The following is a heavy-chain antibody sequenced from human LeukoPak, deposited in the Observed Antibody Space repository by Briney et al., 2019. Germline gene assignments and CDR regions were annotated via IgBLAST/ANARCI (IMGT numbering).Heavy chain of an antibody. CDR1: GYTLTELS. CDR2: FDPEDGET. Sequence: ASVKVSCKVSGYTLTELSMHWVRQAPGKGLEWMGGFDPEDGETIYAQKFQGRVTMTEDTSTDTAYMELSSLRSEDTAVYYCASAYYYDSSGYSRAAFDIWGQGTMVTVSS. J-gene: IGHJ3*02. CDR3: ASAYYYDSSGYSRAAFDI. V-gene: IGHV1-24*01. D-gene: IGHD3-22*01.